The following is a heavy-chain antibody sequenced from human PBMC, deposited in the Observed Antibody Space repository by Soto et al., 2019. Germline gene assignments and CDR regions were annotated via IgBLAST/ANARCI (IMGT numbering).Heavy chain of an antibody. Sequence: VQLVESGGGLVQPGGSLRLSCAASGFTFSSYSMNWVRQAPGKGLEWVSYISSSSSTIYYADSVKGRFTISRDNAKNSLYLQMNSLRAEDTAVYYCARDRGHFGVDQDYFDYWGQGTLVTVSS. CDR3: ARDRGHFGVDQDYFDY. D-gene: IGHD3-3*01. CDR2: ISSSSSTI. V-gene: IGHV3-48*01. CDR1: GFTFSSYS. J-gene: IGHJ4*02.